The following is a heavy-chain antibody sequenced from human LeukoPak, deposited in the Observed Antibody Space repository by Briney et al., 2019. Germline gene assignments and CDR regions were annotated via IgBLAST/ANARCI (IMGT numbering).Heavy chain of an antibody. Sequence: RASVKVSCKASGYTFTGYYMHWVRRAPGQGLEWLGWINPNSGGTNYAQKFQGWVTMTRDTSISTAYMELNRLRSDDTAVYYCARGPSQIMENYMDVWGKGTTVTVSS. CDR2: INPNSGGT. CDR3: ARGPSQIMENYMDV. D-gene: IGHD3-16*01. V-gene: IGHV1-2*04. J-gene: IGHJ6*03. CDR1: GYTFTGYY.